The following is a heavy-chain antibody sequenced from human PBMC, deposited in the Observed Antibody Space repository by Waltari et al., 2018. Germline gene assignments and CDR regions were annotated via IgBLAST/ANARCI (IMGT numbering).Heavy chain of an antibody. CDR2: IKKDGSER. J-gene: IGHJ4*02. CDR3: APGGRDGGGY. D-gene: IGHD3-16*01. V-gene: IGHV3-7*03. Sequence: VREAQGKGVGWVANIKKDGSERYYVDSVKGRFTISRDNAKNSFYLQMNSVRAEDMAVYYCAPGGRDGGGYWGPGTLVTVSS.